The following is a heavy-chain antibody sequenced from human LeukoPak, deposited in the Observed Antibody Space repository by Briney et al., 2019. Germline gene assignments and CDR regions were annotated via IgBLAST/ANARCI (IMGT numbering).Heavy chain of an antibody. D-gene: IGHD2-15*01. CDR1: GVTFSSFV. V-gene: IGHV3-23*01. J-gene: IGHJ4*02. CDR2: ISGSGGIP. Sequence: PGGSLRLSCVTPGVTFSSFVMYCVRQAPGKGLEWISSISGSGGIPYYTDSVKSRLTVSRDNSRNTVFLHMNSQRGEDTALYYCAKHGRFGDFDRWGQGTLVVVS. CDR3: AKHGRFGDFDR.